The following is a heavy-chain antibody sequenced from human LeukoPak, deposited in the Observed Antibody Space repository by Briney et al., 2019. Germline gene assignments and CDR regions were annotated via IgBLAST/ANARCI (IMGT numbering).Heavy chain of an antibody. J-gene: IGHJ4*02. CDR2: IYYSGST. Sequence: SETLSLTCTVSGGSISSYYWSWIRQPPGKGLEWIGYIYYSGSTNYNPSLKSRVTISVDTSKNQFSLKLSSVTAADTAVYYCARGRRVSVDYWGQGTLVTVSS. CDR1: GGSISSYY. D-gene: IGHD6-13*01. V-gene: IGHV4-59*12. CDR3: ARGRRVSVDY.